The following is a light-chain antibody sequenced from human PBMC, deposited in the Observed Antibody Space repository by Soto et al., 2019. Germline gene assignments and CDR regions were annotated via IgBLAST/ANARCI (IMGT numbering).Light chain of an antibody. CDR3: QQRGNWPPT. CDR1: QSVSTY. CDR2: DAS. V-gene: IGKV3-11*01. Sequence: EIVLTQSPATLSLSPGERATLSCRASQSVSTYLVWYQQKPGQAPSLLIYDASNRATGIPARFSGSGSGTAFTLTISSLEPEDFAVYYCQQRGNWPPTFGPGTKVDIK. J-gene: IGKJ3*01.